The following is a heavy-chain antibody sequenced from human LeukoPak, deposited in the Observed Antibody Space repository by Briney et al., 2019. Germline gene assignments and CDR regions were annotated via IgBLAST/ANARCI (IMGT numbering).Heavy chain of an antibody. Sequence: GGSLRLSCAASGFTFSSYAMSWVRQAPGKGLEWVSAISGSGGSTYYADSVKGRFTISRDNSKNTLYLQMNSLRAEDTAVYHCAKVGSGWYYFDYWGQGTLVTVSS. J-gene: IGHJ4*02. V-gene: IGHV3-23*01. D-gene: IGHD6-19*01. CDR3: AKVGSGWYYFDY. CDR1: GFTFSSYA. CDR2: ISGSGGST.